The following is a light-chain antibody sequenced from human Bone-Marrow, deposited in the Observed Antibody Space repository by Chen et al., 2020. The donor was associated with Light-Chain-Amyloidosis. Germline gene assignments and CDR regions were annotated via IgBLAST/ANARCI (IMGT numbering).Light chain of an antibody. CDR3: QSTDSTATYGV. CDR1: ALQKQY. V-gene: IGLV3-25*03. Sequence: SYELTQPPSVSVSPGQTARINCSGDALQKQYVYWFEQKPGQAPVLVMYKDNERPSGIPERFSGSSSGTTVTLTISRVQTEDEADYYCQSTDSTATYGVFGGGTQLTVL. CDR2: KDN. J-gene: IGLJ3*02.